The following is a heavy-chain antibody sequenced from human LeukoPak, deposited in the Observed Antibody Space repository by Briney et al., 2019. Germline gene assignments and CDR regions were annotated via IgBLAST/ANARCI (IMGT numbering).Heavy chain of an antibody. V-gene: IGHV4-34*01. CDR2: INHSGST. J-gene: IGHJ6*03. CDR1: GGSFSGYY. Sequence: SETLSLTCAVYGGSFSGYYWSWIRQPPGKGLEWIGEINHSGSTNYNPSLKSRVTISVDTSKNQFSLQLNSVTPEDTAVYYCARDLSGWYLSHYYYYYYMDVWGKGTTVTISS. CDR3: ARDLSGWYLSHYYYYYYMDV. D-gene: IGHD6-19*01.